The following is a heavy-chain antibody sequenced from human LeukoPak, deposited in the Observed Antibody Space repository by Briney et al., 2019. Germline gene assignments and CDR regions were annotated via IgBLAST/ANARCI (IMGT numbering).Heavy chain of an antibody. D-gene: IGHD3-22*01. CDR1: GFTFSSYG. CDR2: ISSSSNI. CDR3: ARPYYYDSSGYSDDY. Sequence: GGSLRLSCAASGFTFSSYGMNWVRQAPGKGLEWVSYISSSSNIYYSDSVKGRFTISRDNAKNSLYLQMNSLRAEDTAVYYCARPYYYDSSGYSDDYWGQGTLVTVSS. V-gene: IGHV3-48*01. J-gene: IGHJ4*02.